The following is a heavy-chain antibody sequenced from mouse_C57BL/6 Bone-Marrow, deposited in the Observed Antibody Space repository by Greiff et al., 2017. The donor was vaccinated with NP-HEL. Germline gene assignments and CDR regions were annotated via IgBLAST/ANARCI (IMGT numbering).Heavy chain of an antibody. V-gene: IGHV6-3*01. J-gene: IGHJ3*01. D-gene: IGHD2-1*01. CDR2: IRLKSDNYAT. CDR3: TGYGNYWFAY. CDR1: GFSFSNYW. Sequence: EVKVEESGGGLVQPGGSMKLSCVASGFSFSNYWMNWVRQSPEEGLEWVAQIRLKSDNYATHYAESVKGRFTISRDDSKSSVYLQMNNLRAEDTGIYYCTGYGNYWFAYWGQGTLVTVSA.